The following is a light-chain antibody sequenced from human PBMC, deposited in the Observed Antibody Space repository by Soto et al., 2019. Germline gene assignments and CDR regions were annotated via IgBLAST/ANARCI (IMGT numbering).Light chain of an antibody. CDR1: SSDVGYFDR. J-gene: IGLJ3*02. Sequence: QSALTQPPSVSGSPGQSVAISCTGTSSDVGYFDRVSWYHQPPGSAPKLLIFEVTNRPSGISGRFSGSKSGSTASLTISGLQAEDEADYYCSSYSSTNTPVLFGGGTKLTVL. V-gene: IGLV2-18*02. CDR2: EVT. CDR3: SSYSSTNTPVL.